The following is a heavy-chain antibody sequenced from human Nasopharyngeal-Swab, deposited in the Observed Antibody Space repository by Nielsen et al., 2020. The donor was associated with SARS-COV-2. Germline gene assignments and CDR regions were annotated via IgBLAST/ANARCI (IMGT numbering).Heavy chain of an antibody. D-gene: IGHD1-7*01. J-gene: IGHJ4*02. Sequence: GESLNISSKGSGYSISSYWIGWVRQMPGKGLEWMGIMYPRDSDTRYSPSFQGQVTISADKSISTAYLQWSSLKASDTAMYYCATAYNGNYYWDYWGQGTLVTVSS. CDR3: ATAYNGNYYWDY. CDR2: MYPRDSDT. V-gene: IGHV5-51*01. CDR1: GYSISSYW.